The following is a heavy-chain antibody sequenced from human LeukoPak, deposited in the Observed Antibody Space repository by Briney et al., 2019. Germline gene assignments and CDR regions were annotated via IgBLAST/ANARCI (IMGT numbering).Heavy chain of an antibody. CDR2: VSGGGHNA. D-gene: IGHD2/OR15-2a*01. Sequence: GGSLRLSCVASGFTFSSYAMSWVRQAPGKGLEWVSVVSGGGHNAYYADSVKGRFTMSRDNSKRTVYLQMNSLRAEDTAVYYCAKDRSSWYYPFDSWGQGTLVTVSS. J-gene: IGHJ4*02. CDR1: GFTFSSYA. V-gene: IGHV3-23*01. CDR3: AKDRSSWYYPFDS.